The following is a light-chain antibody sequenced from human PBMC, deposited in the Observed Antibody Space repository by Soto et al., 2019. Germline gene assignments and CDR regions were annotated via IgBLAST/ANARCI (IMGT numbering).Light chain of an antibody. Sequence: QSVMTQPPSASAAPGQRVTISCSGRSSNIGGNSVSWYQQLQGTAPKLLIYDDDKRPSGIPDRFSGSKSRTSATLGITGFQTGDEADYYCGSWDSSPSAYVFGTGTKLTVL. CDR2: DDD. CDR3: GSWDSSPSAYV. J-gene: IGLJ1*01. V-gene: IGLV1-51*01. CDR1: SSNIGGNS.